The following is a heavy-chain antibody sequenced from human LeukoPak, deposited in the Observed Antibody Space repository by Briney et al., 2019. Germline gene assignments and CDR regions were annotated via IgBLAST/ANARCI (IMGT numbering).Heavy chain of an antibody. Sequence: GGSLRLSCAASGFTFSDYVMHWVRQAPGKGLEWVAVISKDGSDKYYPGSVRGRFTISRDNSKNTIYLQMDSLRAEDTAIYYYARDYWWNYDYWGQGTLVTVSS. CDR3: ARDYWWNYDY. V-gene: IGHV3-30-3*01. J-gene: IGHJ4*02. CDR2: ISKDGSDK. D-gene: IGHD1-7*01. CDR1: GFTFSDYV.